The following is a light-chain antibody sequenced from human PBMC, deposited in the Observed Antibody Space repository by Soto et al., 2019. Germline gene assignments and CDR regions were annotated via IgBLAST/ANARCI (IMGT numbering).Light chain of an antibody. V-gene: IGKV3-15*01. Sequence: EIVMTQSPATLSVSPGERATFSCRASQSVSSNLAWYQQKPGQAPRLLIYGASIWATGIPARFSGSGSGTEFTLTISTLQSEDFAIYYCQHYNNWPPWTFGQGTKVDIK. CDR1: QSVSSN. CDR2: GAS. CDR3: QHYNNWPPWT. J-gene: IGKJ1*01.